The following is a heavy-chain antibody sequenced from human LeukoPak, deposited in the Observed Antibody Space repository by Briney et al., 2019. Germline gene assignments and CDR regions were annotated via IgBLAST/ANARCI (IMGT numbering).Heavy chain of an antibody. CDR2: RNPNSGNT. D-gene: IGHD3-10*01. CDR3: AKAEKVRGVIKFPGY. J-gene: IGHJ4*02. V-gene: IGHV1-8*03. CDR1: GYTFTSYD. Sequence: ASVKVSCKASGYTFTSYDINWVRQATGQGLEWMGWRNPNSGNTGYAQKFQGRVTITRNTPISTAYMELSSLRSEDTAVYYRAKAEKVRGVIKFPGYWGQGTLVTVSS.